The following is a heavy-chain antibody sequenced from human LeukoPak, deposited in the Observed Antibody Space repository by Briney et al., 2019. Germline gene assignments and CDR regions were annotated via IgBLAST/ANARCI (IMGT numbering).Heavy chain of an antibody. CDR2: IVSSGSGT. CDR3: AKTQDSYGYRSGPNWFDP. J-gene: IGHJ5*02. D-gene: IGHD5-18*01. V-gene: IGHV3-23*01. CDR1: GFTFSSYA. Sequence: GGSLRLSCAASGFTFSSYAMSWVRQAPGKGLEWVSGIVSSGSGTYSAVSVRGRFTISRDNSKNTLYLQMNSLRGEDTAVYYCAKTQDSYGYRSGPNWFDPWGQGTLVTVSS.